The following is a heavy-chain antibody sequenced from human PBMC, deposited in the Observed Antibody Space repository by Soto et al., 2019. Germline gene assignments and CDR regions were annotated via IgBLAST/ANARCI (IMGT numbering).Heavy chain of an antibody. CDR3: AREGLAAGTNGAFDI. Sequence: LXLSCAPSGFTFSSYGMHWFRQAPVKGLEWVAIIWYDGSHKFYADSVKGRFTISRDNSKNTLYLQMNSLRAEDTAVYYCAREGLAAGTNGAFDIWGQGTMVTVSS. D-gene: IGHD6-13*01. CDR1: GFTFSSYG. CDR2: IWYDGSHK. V-gene: IGHV3-33*01. J-gene: IGHJ3*02.